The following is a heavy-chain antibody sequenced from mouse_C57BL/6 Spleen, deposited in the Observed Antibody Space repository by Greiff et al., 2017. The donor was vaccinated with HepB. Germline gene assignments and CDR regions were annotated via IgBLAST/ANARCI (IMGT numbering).Heavy chain of an antibody. V-gene: IGHV1-55*01. CDR3: ARNYYGSSSFDY. J-gene: IGHJ2*01. CDR1: GYTFTSYW. CDR2: IYPGSGST. D-gene: IGHD1-1*01. Sequence: VKLQQPGAELVKPGASVKMSCKASGYTFTSYWITWVKQRPGQGLEWIGDIYPGSGSTNYNEKFKSKATLTVDTSSSTAYMQLSSLTSEDSAVYYCARNYYGSSSFDYWGQGTTLTVSS.